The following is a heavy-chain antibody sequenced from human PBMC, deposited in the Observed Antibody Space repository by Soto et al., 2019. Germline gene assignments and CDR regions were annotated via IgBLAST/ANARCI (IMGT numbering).Heavy chain of an antibody. CDR3: ARTPPLSYGYEFDY. D-gene: IGHD5-18*01. Sequence: SETLSLTCTVSGGSISSGGYYWSWIRQHPGKGLEWIGYIYYSGSTYYNPSLKSRVTISVDTSKNQFSLKLSSVTAADTAVYYCARTPPLSYGYEFDYWGQGTLVTVSS. V-gene: IGHV4-31*03. J-gene: IGHJ4*02. CDR2: IYYSGST. CDR1: GGSISSGGYY.